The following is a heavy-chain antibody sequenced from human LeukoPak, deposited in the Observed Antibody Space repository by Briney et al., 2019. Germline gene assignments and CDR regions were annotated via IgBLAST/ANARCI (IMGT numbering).Heavy chain of an antibody. Sequence: SQTLSLTCTVSGGSISSGDYYWSWIRQPPGKGLEWIGYIYYNGSTYYNPSLKSRVTISVDTSKNQFSLKLSSVTAADTAVYYCGRTSLGGAWFDPWGQGTLVTVSS. V-gene: IGHV4-30-4*08. CDR2: IYYNGST. CDR1: GGSISSGDYY. J-gene: IGHJ5*02. CDR3: GRTSLGGAWFDP. D-gene: IGHD3-10*01.